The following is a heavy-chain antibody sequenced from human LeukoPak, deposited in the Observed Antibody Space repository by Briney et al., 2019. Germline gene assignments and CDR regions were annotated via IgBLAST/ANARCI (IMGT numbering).Heavy chain of an antibody. V-gene: IGHV3-23*01. CDR3: ASERKYSSGWYYYFDY. Sequence: GGSLRLSCAASGFTFSSYAMSWVRQAPGKGLEWVSAISGSGGSTYYADSVKGRFTISRDNSKNTLYLQMNSLRAEDTAVYYCASERKYSSGWYYYFDYWGQGTLVTVSS. J-gene: IGHJ4*02. CDR1: GFTFSSYA. D-gene: IGHD6-19*01. CDR2: ISGSGGST.